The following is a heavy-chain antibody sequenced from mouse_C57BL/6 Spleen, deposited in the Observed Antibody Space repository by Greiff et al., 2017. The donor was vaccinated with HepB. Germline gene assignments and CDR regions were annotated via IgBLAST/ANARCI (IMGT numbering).Heavy chain of an antibody. CDR2: INPNYGTT. V-gene: IGHV1-39*01. Sequence: EVQLVESGPELVKPGASVKISCKASGYSFTDYNMNWVKQSTGKSLEWIGVINPNYGTTSYNQKFKGKATLTVDQSSSTAYMQLNSLTSEDAAVYYCARSEQGRAMDYWGQGTSVTVSS. CDR1: GYSFTDYN. J-gene: IGHJ4*01. CDR3: ARSEQGRAMDY. D-gene: IGHD4-1*01.